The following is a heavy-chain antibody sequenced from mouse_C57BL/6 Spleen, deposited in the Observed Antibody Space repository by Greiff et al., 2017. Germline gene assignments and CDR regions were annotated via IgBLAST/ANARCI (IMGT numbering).Heavy chain of an antibody. Sequence: EVHLVESGPGLVKPSQSLSLTCSVTGYSITSGYYWNWIRQFPGNKLEWMGYISYDGSNNYNPSLKNRISITRDTSKNQFFLKLNSVTTEDTATYYCARAPNSAWFAYWGQGTLVTVSA. J-gene: IGHJ3*01. CDR1: GYSITSGYY. CDR3: ARAPNSAWFAY. CDR2: ISYDGSN. D-gene: IGHD4-1*01. V-gene: IGHV3-6*01.